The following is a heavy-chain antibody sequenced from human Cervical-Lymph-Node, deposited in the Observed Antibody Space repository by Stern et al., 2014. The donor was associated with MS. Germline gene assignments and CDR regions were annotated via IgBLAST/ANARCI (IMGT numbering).Heavy chain of an antibody. CDR1: GFTFSHAW. CDR3: ATAFYDFLTGYYFFDS. CDR2: IKSKSAGETT. D-gene: IGHD3-9*01. V-gene: IGHV3-15*01. J-gene: IGHJ4*02. Sequence: EVQLVESGGGLVKPGGSLRLSCTGSGFTFSHAWLSWVRQAPGKGLEWVGHIKSKSAGETTDYSAPVKGRCSMSRDDSKNTLYLQMNSLKIEDTAVYYCATAFYDFLTGYYFFDSWGQGTLVTVSS.